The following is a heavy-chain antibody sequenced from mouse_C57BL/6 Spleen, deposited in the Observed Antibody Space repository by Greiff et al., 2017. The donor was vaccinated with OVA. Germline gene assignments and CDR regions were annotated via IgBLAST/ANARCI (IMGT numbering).Heavy chain of an antibody. J-gene: IGHJ4*01. D-gene: IGHD1-1*01. Sequence: EVQLQESGEGLVKPGGSLKLSCAASGFTFSSYAMSWVRQTPEKRLEWVAYISSGGDYIYYADTVKGRFTISRDNARNTLYLQMSSLKSEDTAMYYCTRVGGITTVVGAMDYWGQGTSVTVSS. V-gene: IGHV5-9-1*02. CDR2: ISSGGDYI. CDR3: TRVGGITTVVGAMDY. CDR1: GFTFSSYA.